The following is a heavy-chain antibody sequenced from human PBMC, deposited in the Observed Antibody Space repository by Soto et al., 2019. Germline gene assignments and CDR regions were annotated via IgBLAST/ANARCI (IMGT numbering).Heavy chain of an antibody. V-gene: IGHV3-33*01. Sequence: QVQLVESGGGVVQPGRSLRLSCAASGFTFSSYGMHWVRQAPGKGLEWVAVIWYDGSNKYYADSVKGRFTISRDNSKNTMDLQMNSLRAEDTAVYYCARDYDSSGYPRYYFDYWGPGTLVTVSS. CDR3: ARDYDSSGYPRYYFDY. J-gene: IGHJ4*02. CDR1: GFTFSSYG. D-gene: IGHD3-22*01. CDR2: IWYDGSNK.